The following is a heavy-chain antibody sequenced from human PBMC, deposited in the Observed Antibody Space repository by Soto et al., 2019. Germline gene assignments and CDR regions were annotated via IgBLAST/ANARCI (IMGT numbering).Heavy chain of an antibody. J-gene: IGHJ5*02. CDR1: GGSFSSYA. Sequence: QVQLVQSGAEVKKPGSSVKVSCKASGGSFSSYAISWVRQAPGQGPEWMGGSIPISGSTNYAQKFQGRVKITADKSTSTAYMELSSLRSEDTAVYYCARRRRGIAAAGGDLFDPWGQGTLVIVSS. D-gene: IGHD6-13*01. CDR2: SIPISGST. CDR3: ARRRRGIAAAGGDLFDP. V-gene: IGHV1-69*06.